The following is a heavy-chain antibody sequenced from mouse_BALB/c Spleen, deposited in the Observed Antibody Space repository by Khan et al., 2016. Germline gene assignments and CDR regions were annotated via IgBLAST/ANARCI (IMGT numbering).Heavy chain of an antibody. J-gene: IGHJ2*01. CDR1: GYTFTNYG. V-gene: IGHV9-3-1*01. Sequence: QIQLVQSGPELKKPGETVKISCKASGYTFTNYGMNWVKQAPGKGLKWMGWINTYTGEPTYTDDFKGRCAFSLETSASTAYLQIINLKNEDTATYFCARSGDNYDFDYWGQGTTLTVSS. CDR2: INTYTGEP. D-gene: IGHD1-3*01. CDR3: ARSGDNYDFDY.